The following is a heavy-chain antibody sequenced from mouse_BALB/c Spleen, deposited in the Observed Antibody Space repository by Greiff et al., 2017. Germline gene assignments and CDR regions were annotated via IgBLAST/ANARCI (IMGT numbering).Heavy chain of an antibody. V-gene: IGHV1-5*01. CDR1: GYTFTSYW. CDR3: TPYYGNYVGY. J-gene: IGHJ2*01. CDR2: IYPGNSDT. Sequence: VQLQQSGTVLARPGASVTMSCKASGYTFTSYWMHWVKQRPGQGLEWIGAIYPGNSDTSYNQKFKGKAKLTAVTSTSTAYMELSSLTNEDSAVYYCTPYYGNYVGYWGQGTTLTVSS. D-gene: IGHD2-10*01.